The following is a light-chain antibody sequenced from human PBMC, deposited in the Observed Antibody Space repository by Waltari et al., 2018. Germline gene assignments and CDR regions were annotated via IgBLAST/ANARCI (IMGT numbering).Light chain of an antibody. Sequence: QSVLTQPPSASGTPGQRVTISCSGRSSNIGSNTVHWYQQLPGTAPKLLIYSNALRPSGVPARFSGSKSGTSASLAISGLQSEDEADYYCAAWDDSLNGVFGGGTKLTVL. CDR2: SNA. V-gene: IGLV1-44*01. CDR1: SSNIGSNT. CDR3: AAWDDSLNGV. J-gene: IGLJ3*02.